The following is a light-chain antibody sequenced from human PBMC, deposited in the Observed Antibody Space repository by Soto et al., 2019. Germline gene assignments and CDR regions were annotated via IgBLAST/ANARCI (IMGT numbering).Light chain of an antibody. CDR2: RVT. J-gene: IGLJ2*01. Sequence: QSVLTQPASESGSPGQSITISCTGSSSDVGAYNYVSWYQHHPGEAPKLIIYRVTKRPSGVSSRFSASKSGNTASLTISGLQAEDECHYYCSSYTSTNTVIFGGGNKLTVL. V-gene: IGLV2-14*01. CDR1: SSDVGAYNY. CDR3: SSYTSTNTVI.